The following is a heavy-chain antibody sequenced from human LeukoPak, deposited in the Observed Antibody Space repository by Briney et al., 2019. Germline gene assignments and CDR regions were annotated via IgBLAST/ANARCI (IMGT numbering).Heavy chain of an antibody. V-gene: IGHV4-39*02. CDR3: ARETEMATIDY. CDR1: GGSISSSSYY. Sequence: SETLSLTCTVSGGSISSSSYYWGWIRQPPGKGLEWIGSIYYSGSTYYNPSLKSRVTISVDTSKNQFSLKLSSVTAADTAVYYCARETEMATIDYWGQGTLVTVSS. D-gene: IGHD5-24*01. CDR2: IYYSGST. J-gene: IGHJ4*02.